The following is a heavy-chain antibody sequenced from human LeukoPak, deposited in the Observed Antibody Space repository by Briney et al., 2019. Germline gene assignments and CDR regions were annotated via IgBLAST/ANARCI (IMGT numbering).Heavy chain of an antibody. CDR3: TSGGYCTSTSCYGVY. CDR2: IRSKTNSYAT. Sequence: GGSLRLSCAASGFTFSGSAMHWVRQASGKGLDWAGRIRSKTNSYATAYAASVKGRFTISRDDSKNTAYLQMNSLKTEDTGVYYCTSGGYCTSTSCYGVYWGQGTLVTVSS. J-gene: IGHJ4*02. CDR1: GFTFSGSA. V-gene: IGHV3-73*01. D-gene: IGHD2-2*01.